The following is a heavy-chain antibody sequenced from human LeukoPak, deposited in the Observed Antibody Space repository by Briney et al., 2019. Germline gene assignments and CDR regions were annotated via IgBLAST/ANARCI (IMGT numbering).Heavy chain of an antibody. CDR2: ISASNADT. D-gene: IGHD3-9*01. J-gene: IGHJ4*02. CDR3: ATSRLRYFVVD. Sequence: ASVKVSCKASGYTFTSYGISWVRQAPGQGLEWMGWISASNADTNSAPKLQGRVTVTTDTSTSTAYMELRSLRSEDPAVYYCATSRLRYFVVDWGQGTLVTVSS. V-gene: IGHV1-18*01. CDR1: GYTFTSYG.